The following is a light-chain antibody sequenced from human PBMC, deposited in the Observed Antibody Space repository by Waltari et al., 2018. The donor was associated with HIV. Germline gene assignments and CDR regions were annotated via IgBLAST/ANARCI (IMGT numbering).Light chain of an antibody. CDR2: GAS. CDR3: QQYNNWPPEIT. Sequence: EIVMTQSPATLSVSPGDRATLSCRASQSGSSNLAWYQQKPGQAPRLLVFGASTRATGIPARFSGSGSGTEFTLPISSLQSEDFSVYYCQQYNNWPPEITFGPGTKVDIK. V-gene: IGKV3-15*01. J-gene: IGKJ3*01. CDR1: QSGSSN.